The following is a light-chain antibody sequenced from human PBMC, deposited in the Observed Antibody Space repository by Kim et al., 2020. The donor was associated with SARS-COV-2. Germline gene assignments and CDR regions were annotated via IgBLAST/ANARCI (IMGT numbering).Light chain of an antibody. V-gene: IGLV7-43*01. CDR3: LLYYGGARV. J-gene: IGLJ3*02. Sequence: PGGPVTLTCASSSGAVTSSYYPNWFQQKHGQAPRARIYATSNKHSWTPARFSGSLLGGKAALTLSGVQPEDEAVYYCLLYYGGARVFGGGTKLTVL. CDR1: SGAVTSSYY. CDR2: ATS.